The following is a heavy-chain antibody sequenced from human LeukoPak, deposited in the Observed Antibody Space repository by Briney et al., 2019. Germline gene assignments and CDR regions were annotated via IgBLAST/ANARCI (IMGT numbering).Heavy chain of an antibody. J-gene: IGHJ4*02. D-gene: IGHD6-13*01. CDR3: ARGPHSSSWYYFDY. CDR1: GYTFTSYD. Sequence: ASVKVSCKASGYTFTSYDINWVRQATGQGLEWMGWMNPNSGNTGYAQKFQGRVTMTRNTSISTAYMELSSLRSEDTAVYYCARGPHSSSWYYFDYWGQGTLVTVSS. V-gene: IGHV1-8*01. CDR2: MNPNSGNT.